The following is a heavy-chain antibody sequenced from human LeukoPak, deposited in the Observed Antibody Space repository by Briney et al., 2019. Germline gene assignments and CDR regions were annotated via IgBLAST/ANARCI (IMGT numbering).Heavy chain of an antibody. CDR3: ARGYYGDYSFDY. Sequence: SETLSLTCAVYGGSFSGYYWSWIRQPPGKGLEWIGEINHSGSTNYNPSLKSRVTISVDTSKNQFSLKLSSVTAADTAVYYCARGYYGDYSFDYWAREPWSPSPQ. CDR2: INHSGST. J-gene: IGHJ4*02. D-gene: IGHD4-17*01. V-gene: IGHV4-34*01. CDR1: GGSFSGYY.